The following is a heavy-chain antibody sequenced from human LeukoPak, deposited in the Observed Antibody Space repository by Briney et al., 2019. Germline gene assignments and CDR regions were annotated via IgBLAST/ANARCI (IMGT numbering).Heavy chain of an antibody. CDR3: VKDVGGSYAFDY. V-gene: IGHV3-64D*09. Sequence: GGSLRLSCLASGFTFSRYAMHWVRPAPGKGLEYVSGINDNGGRTHYGDSVKGRFSISRDNSKNTLHLQMSTLRAEDTALYYCVKDVGGSYAFDYWGQGILGTVA. J-gene: IGHJ4*02. CDR1: GFTFSRYA. D-gene: IGHD1-26*01. CDR2: INDNGGRT.